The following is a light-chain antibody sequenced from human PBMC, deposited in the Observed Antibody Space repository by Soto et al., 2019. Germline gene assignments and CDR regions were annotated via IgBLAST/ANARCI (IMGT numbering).Light chain of an antibody. CDR1: QSLSSN. V-gene: IGKV3-15*01. CDR2: GAS. CDR3: QQYDSWPRT. J-gene: IGKJ1*01. Sequence: EIVMTQSPATLSVSPGERATLSCRDSQSLSSNLVWYQQKPGQAPRLLIYGASTRATGIPARFSGSGSGTEFTLTISSLQSEDFAVYYCQQYDSWPRTFGQGTKVDIK.